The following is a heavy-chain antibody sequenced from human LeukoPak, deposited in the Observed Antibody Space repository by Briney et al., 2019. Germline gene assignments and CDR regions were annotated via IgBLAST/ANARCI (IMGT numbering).Heavy chain of an antibody. D-gene: IGHD2-2*01. V-gene: IGHV4-59*01. CDR1: GGSISSYY. CDR2: IYYSGST. Sequence: KPSETLSLTCTVSGGSISSYYWSWIRQPPGKGLEWIGYIYYSGSTNYNPSLKSRVTISVDTSKNQFSLKLSSVTAADTAVYYCASGYCSSTSCPRGYLDYWGQGTLVTVSS. CDR3: ASGYCSSTSCPRGYLDY. J-gene: IGHJ4*02.